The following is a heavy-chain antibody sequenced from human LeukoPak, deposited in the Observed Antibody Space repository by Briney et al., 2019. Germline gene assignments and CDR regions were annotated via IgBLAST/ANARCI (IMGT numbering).Heavy chain of an antibody. Sequence: GGSLRLSCAASGFTFSSYSMNWVRQAPGKGLEWVSSISSSSSYIYYADSVKGRFTIPRDNAKNSLYLQMNSLRAEDTAVHYCARGRLATSDAFDIWGQGTMVTVSS. CDR3: ARGRLATSDAFDI. CDR1: GFTFSSYS. V-gene: IGHV3-21*01. CDR2: ISSSSSYI. J-gene: IGHJ3*02. D-gene: IGHD1-26*01.